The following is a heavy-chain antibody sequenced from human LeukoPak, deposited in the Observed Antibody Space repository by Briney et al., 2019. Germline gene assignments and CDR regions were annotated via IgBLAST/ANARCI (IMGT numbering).Heavy chain of an antibody. CDR1: GFTFDDYG. D-gene: IGHD3-22*01. Sequence: GGSLRLSCAASGFTFDDYGMSWVRQAPGKGLEWVSAISGSGGSTYYADSVKGRFTISRDNSKNTLYLQMNSLRAEDTAVYYCAKDRFPGSGYGYFDYWGQRTLVTVSS. CDR3: AKDRFPGSGYGYFDY. J-gene: IGHJ4*02. V-gene: IGHV3-23*01. CDR2: ISGSGGST.